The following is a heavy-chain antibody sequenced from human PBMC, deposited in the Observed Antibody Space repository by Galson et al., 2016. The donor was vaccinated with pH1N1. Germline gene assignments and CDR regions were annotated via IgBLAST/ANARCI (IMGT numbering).Heavy chain of an antibody. CDR3: APGGDDYGGNPHWFDP. V-gene: IGHV1-69*04. CDR1: GGTFSTYV. CDR2: IVPITGVT. Sequence: SVKVSCKASGGTFSTYVIIWVRQAPGQGLEWMGRIVPITGVTNYAQKFQDRVPITADESTSTAYMELSSLGSEDTGVYYCAPGGDDYGGNPHWFDPWGQGTLVTVSS. J-gene: IGHJ5*02. D-gene: IGHD4-23*01.